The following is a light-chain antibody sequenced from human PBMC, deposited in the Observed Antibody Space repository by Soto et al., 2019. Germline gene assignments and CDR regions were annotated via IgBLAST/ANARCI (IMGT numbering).Light chain of an antibody. Sequence: EIVLTQSPGTLSLSPGEGATLSCRSSQDVGTNYLAWYQQKPGQAPRLLIFGASSRASGVPGRFSGSGSGTDFTLTISRLEPEDSAVYYCKQFINSPYMYIFGQGTKLEI. V-gene: IGKV3-20*01. J-gene: IGKJ2*01. CDR2: GAS. CDR1: QDVGTNY. CDR3: KQFINSPYMYI.